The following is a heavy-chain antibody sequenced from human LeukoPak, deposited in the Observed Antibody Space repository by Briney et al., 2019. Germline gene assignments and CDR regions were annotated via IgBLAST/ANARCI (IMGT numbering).Heavy chain of an antibody. Sequence: PGGSLRLSCAASGFTFDDYAMHWVRQAPGKGLEWVSLISWDGGSTYYADSVKGRFTISRDNSKNSLYLQMNSLRAEDTASYYCAKDYCSGGSCYCDYWGQGTLVTVSS. CDR3: AKDYCSGGSCYCDY. J-gene: IGHJ4*02. V-gene: IGHV3-43D*03. CDR1: GFTFDDYA. D-gene: IGHD2-15*01. CDR2: ISWDGGST.